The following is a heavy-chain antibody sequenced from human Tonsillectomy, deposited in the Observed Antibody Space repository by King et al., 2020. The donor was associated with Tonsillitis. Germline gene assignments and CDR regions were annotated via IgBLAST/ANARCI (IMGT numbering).Heavy chain of an antibody. Sequence: VQLVESGGGLVKPGGSLRLSCATSGFSFSSYDINWVRQAPGKGLEWVSSISSSSRYIYYAYSLNGRFTISRDNAKNSRYLQMNSLRGEDTAVYYCAKDKGAGHYDTSRGAFDIWGQGTMVTVSS. CDR3: AKDKGAGHYDTSRGAFDI. V-gene: IGHV3-21*01. D-gene: IGHD3-22*01. J-gene: IGHJ3*02. CDR2: ISSSSRYI. CDR1: GFSFSSYD.